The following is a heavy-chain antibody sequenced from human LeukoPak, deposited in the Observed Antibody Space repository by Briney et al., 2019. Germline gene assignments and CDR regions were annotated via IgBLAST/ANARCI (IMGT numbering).Heavy chain of an antibody. V-gene: IGHV3-30*18. CDR2: ISYDGSNK. CDR1: GFTFSSYG. Sequence: PGRSLRLSCAASGFTFSSYGMHWVRQAPGKGLEWVAVISYDGSNKYYADSVKGRFTISRDNSKNTLYLQMNSLRAEDTAVYYCAKGGREDGDYPYGMDVWGQGTTVTVSS. D-gene: IGHD4-17*01. CDR3: AKGGREDGDYPYGMDV. J-gene: IGHJ6*02.